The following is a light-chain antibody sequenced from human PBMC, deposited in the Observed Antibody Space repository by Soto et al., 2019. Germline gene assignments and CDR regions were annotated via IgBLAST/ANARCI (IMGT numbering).Light chain of an antibody. Sequence: DIQMTQSPSTLSASVGDRVTITCRASQSISSWLAWYQQKPGKAPKLLIYDASSLESGVPSRFSGSGSGTEFPLTISSLQPDDFATYYCQQYNSYSVTFGQGTRLDIK. J-gene: IGKJ5*01. V-gene: IGKV1-5*01. CDR1: QSISSW. CDR2: DAS. CDR3: QQYNSYSVT.